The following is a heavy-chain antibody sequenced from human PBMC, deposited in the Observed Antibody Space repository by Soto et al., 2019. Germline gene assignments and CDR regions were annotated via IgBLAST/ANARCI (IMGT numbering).Heavy chain of an antibody. Sequence: ASVKVSCKASGYTFTSYAMHWVLQAPGQRLEWMGWINAGNGNTKYSQKFQGRVTITRDTSASTAYMELSSLRSEDTAVYYCARVESGNRDFDIWGQGTMVTVSS. CDR2: INAGNGNT. J-gene: IGHJ3*02. V-gene: IGHV1-3*01. D-gene: IGHD3-3*01. CDR3: ARVESGNRDFDI. CDR1: GYTFTSYA.